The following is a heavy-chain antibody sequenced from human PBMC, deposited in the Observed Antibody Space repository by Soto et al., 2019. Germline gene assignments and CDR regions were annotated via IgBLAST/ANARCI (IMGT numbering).Heavy chain of an antibody. CDR2: IIPIYGTA. V-gene: IGHV1-69*06. D-gene: IGHD6-13*01. J-gene: IGHJ5*02. CDR1: GDTFSNYA. Sequence: ASVKVSCKASGDTFSNYAISWARPAPGQGLEWMGGIIPIYGTANYAQKFQGRVTIIADKSTSTADMELSSLRSEDTAVYYFVRRHVSATGIGLFDPWGQGTLVTVSS. CDR3: VRRHVSATGIGLFDP.